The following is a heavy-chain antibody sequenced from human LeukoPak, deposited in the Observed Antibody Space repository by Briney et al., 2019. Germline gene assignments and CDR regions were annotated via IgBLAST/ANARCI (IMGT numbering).Heavy chain of an antibody. D-gene: IGHD6-13*01. CDR2: LYYSGST. J-gene: IGHJ4*02. Sequence: PSETLSLTCAVSGGSISSGGYYWSWIRQPPGKGLEWVGSLYYSGSTSYNPSLKSRVTISADTSKNQFSLKLSSVTAADTAVYYCARHTSWYGNFDYWGQGTLVTVSS. CDR3: ARHTSWYGNFDY. V-gene: IGHV4-39*01. CDR1: GGSISSGGYY.